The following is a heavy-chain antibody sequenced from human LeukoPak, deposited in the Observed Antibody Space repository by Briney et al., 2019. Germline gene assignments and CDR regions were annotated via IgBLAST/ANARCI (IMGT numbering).Heavy chain of an antibody. D-gene: IGHD3-10*01. V-gene: IGHV7-4-1*02. J-gene: IGHJ3*02. CDR1: GYIFTNYG. CDR2: INTNSGNP. CDR3: ARESYYGSGSAAFDI. Sequence: ASVKVSCKASGYIFTNYGVHWVRQAPGQGLEWMGWINTNSGNPMYAQGFTGQFVFSLDTSVSTAYLHISSLKAEDTAMYYCARESYYGSGSAAFDIWGQGTMVTVSS.